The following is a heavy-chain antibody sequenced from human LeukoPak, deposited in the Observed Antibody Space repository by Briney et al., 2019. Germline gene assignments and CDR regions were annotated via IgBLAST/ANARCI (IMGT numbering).Heavy chain of an antibody. D-gene: IGHD1-26*01. CDR2: IYYSGST. CDR3: ARHVIMGATTKYYYGMDV. J-gene: IGHJ6*02. CDR1: GGSISSYY. V-gene: IGHV4-59*08. Sequence: SETLSLTCTGSGGSISSYYWNWIRQPPGKGLEWIGYIYYSGSTNYNPSLKSRVTISVDTSKNQFSLTLSSVTAADTAVYYCARHVIMGATTKYYYGMDVWGQGTTVTVSS.